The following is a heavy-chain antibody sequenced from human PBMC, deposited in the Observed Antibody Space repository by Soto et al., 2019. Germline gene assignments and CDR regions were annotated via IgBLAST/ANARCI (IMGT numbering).Heavy chain of an antibody. V-gene: IGHV3-30*18. CDR1: GSTFSSTG. CDR2: ISHDGGNK. CDR3: AKDWGIAAASH. Sequence: QVQLVESGGGVVQPGGALSLSCAASGSTFSSTGMHCVRQAPGKGLEWVAVISHDGGNKYYGDYVQGRFTISRDNSKNTLYLQMNSLRADDTAVYYCAKDWGIAAASHWGEGALVGVSS. D-gene: IGHD6-25*01. J-gene: IGHJ4*02.